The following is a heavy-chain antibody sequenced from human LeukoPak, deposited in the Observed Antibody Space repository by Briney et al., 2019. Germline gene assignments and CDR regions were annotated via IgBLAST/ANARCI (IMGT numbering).Heavy chain of an antibody. CDR2: ISYDGNNK. CDR1: GFTFSSYV. V-gene: IGHV3-30*18. D-gene: IGHD6-19*01. Sequence: PGGSLRLSCAASGFTFSSYVMHWVRQAPGKGLEWVAVISYDGNNKYYADSVKGRFTISRDNSKNTLYLQMNSLRVEDTAVYYCAKVERSGWCSIEYWGQGTLVTVSS. CDR3: AKVERSGWCSIEY. J-gene: IGHJ4*02.